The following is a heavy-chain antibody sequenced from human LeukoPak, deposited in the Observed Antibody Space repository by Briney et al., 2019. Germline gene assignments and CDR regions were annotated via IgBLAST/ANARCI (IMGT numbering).Heavy chain of an antibody. CDR1: GYTFTSYY. Sequence: ASVKVSCKASGYTFTSYYMHWVRQAPGQGLEWMGIINPSGGSTSYAQKFQGRVTMTRDMSTSTVYMELSSLRAEDTALYYCVKRTMAGVLERRTYYFGYWGQGSLVTVSP. V-gene: IGHV1-46*01. J-gene: IGHJ4*02. CDR2: INPSGGST. CDR3: VKRTMAGVLERRTYYFGY. D-gene: IGHD2-2*01.